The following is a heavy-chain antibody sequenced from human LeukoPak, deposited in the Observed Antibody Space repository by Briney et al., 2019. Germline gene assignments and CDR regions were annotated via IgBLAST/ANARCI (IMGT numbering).Heavy chain of an antibody. Sequence: GGSLRLSCAASGFTFINYGMHWVRQAPGEGLEWVAFIGYDGSDKFYADSVKGRFTISRDNSKNTLYLQMNSLRAEDTAVYYCAKKLDGSGWSRNHFDYWGQGTLVTVSS. D-gene: IGHD6-19*01. CDR3: AKKLDGSGWSRNHFDY. V-gene: IGHV3-30*02. CDR2: IGYDGSDK. CDR1: GFTFINYG. J-gene: IGHJ4*02.